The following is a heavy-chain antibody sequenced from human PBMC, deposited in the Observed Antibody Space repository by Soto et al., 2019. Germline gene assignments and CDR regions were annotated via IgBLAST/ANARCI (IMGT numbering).Heavy chain of an antibody. V-gene: IGHV1-69*13. CDR2: IIPFFGTA. CDR1: GGTFSTLG. Sequence: SGKISSKASGGTFSTLGISWVRQAPGQGLEWMGGIIPFFGTARYSQKFEDRITITADESTNTVYMDLRSLTSEDTAIYYCAKSAPMDAGDKYYYDFWGQGALVTVSS. J-gene: IGHJ4*02. D-gene: IGHD4-17*01. CDR3: AKSAPMDAGDKYYYDF.